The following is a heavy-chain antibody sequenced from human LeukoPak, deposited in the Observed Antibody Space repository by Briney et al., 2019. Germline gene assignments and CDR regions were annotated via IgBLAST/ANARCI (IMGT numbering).Heavy chain of an antibody. J-gene: IGHJ3*02. D-gene: IGHD6-13*01. CDR3: ASSSPSSGIAAARDAFDI. CDR2: MIPILGIA. V-gene: IGHV1-69*04. CDR1: VCTFSSYA. Sequence: SVKVSCKASVCTFSSYAISWVRQAPGQGRVWMGRMIPILGIANYAQKFQGRVTITADKSTSTDYMELSSLRSEDTAVYYCASSSPSSGIAAARDAFDIWGQGTMVTVSS.